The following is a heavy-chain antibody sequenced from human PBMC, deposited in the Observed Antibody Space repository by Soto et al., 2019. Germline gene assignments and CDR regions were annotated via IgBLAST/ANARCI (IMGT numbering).Heavy chain of an antibody. CDR1: GFTFSSYS. CDR2: ISSSSSTI. V-gene: IGHV3-48*01. CDR3: ARDPTFDPDY. Sequence: EVQLVESGGGLVQPGGSLRLSCAASGFTFSSYSMNWVHQAPGKGLEWVSYISSSSSTIYYADSVKGRFTISRDNAKNSLYLQMNSLRAEDTAVYYCARDPTFDPDYWGQGTLVTVSS. J-gene: IGHJ4*02. D-gene: IGHD3-9*01.